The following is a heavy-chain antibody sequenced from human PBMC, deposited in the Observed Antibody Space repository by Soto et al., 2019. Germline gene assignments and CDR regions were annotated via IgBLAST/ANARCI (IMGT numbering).Heavy chain of an antibody. Sequence: QVQLQQWGAGLLKPSETLSLTCAVYGGSLSGYYWTWIRRPPGKGLEWIGEIHHSGSINYNSSLKSRVTISADTSKNQFFLKLSSVTAADTAVYYCSRGGDAYKAGNYWGQGTLATVSS. CDR2: IHHSGSI. CDR1: GGSLSGYY. V-gene: IGHV4-34*01. J-gene: IGHJ4*02. CDR3: SRGGDAYKAGNY. D-gene: IGHD1-1*01.